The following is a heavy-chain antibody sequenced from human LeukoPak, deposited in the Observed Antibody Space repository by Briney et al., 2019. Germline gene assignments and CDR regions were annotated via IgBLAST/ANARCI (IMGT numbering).Heavy chain of an antibody. D-gene: IGHD1-26*01. V-gene: IGHV3-48*01. CDR1: GFTFSSYM. J-gene: IGHJ4*02. CDR2: IISSSSTI. Sequence: GGSLRLSCAASGFTFSSYMVNWVRQAPGKGLEWVSYIISSSSTIYYADSVKGRFTISRDNAKNSLYLEMNSLRAEDTAVYYCARDGSGSYYVDYWGQGTLVTVSS. CDR3: ARDGSGSYYVDY.